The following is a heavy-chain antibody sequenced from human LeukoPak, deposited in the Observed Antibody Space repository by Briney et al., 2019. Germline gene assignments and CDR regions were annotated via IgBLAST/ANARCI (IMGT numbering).Heavy chain of an antibody. V-gene: IGHV4-34*01. CDR2: INHSGST. J-gene: IGHJ4*02. Sequence: SETLSLTCAVYGGSLSGYYWSWIRQPPGKGLEWIGEINHSGSTNYNPSLKSRVTISVDTSKNQFSLKLSSVTAADTAVYYCAREMQRRSMIVVVISVGFDYWGQGTLVTVSS. CDR1: GGSLSGYY. D-gene: IGHD3-22*01. CDR3: AREMQRRSMIVVVISVGFDY.